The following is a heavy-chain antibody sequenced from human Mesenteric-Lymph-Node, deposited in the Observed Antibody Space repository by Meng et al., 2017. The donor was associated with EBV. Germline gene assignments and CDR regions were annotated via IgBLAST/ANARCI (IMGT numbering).Heavy chain of an antibody. CDR1: GFTFSNYG. D-gene: IGHD6-19*01. V-gene: IGHV3-30*03. CDR3: ARASFIVVAYYFDH. CDR2: ISFDGSDK. Sequence: QVQVVASGXXXXXXXESLRLSCAASGFTFSNYGMHWFRQAPGKGLEWVAFISFDGSDKSYADSVKGRFTISRDNSKNTLYLQMSSLRVEDTAVYYCARASFIVVAYYFDHWGQGTLVTVSS. J-gene: IGHJ4*02.